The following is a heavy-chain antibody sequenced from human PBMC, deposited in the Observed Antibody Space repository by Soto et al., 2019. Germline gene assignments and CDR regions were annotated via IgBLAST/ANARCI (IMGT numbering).Heavy chain of an antibody. J-gene: IGHJ4*02. V-gene: IGHV3-23*01. CDR2: TSGSGGST. CDR1: GFTFSNYA. D-gene: IGHD3-22*01. Sequence: PGGSLRLSCAASGFTFSNYAMSWVRQAPGKGLEWVSTTSGSGGSTYYADSVKGRFTISRDNSKNTLYLQMNSLRAEDTAIYYCAKAPVVDISLIYFGYWGQGTLVTVSS. CDR3: AKAPVVDISLIYFGY.